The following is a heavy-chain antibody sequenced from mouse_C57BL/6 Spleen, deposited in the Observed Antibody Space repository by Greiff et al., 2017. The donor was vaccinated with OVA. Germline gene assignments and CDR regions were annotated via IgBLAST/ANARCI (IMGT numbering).Heavy chain of an antibody. V-gene: IGHV1-54*01. CDR1: GYAFTNYL. Sequence: VKLQESGAELVRPGTSVKVSCKASGYAFTNYLIEWVKQRPGQGLEWIGVINPGSGGTNYNEKFKGKATLTADKSSSTAYMQLSSLTSEDSAVYFCARNYGSSYDYWGQGTTLTVSS. CDR2: INPGSGGT. D-gene: IGHD1-1*01. J-gene: IGHJ2*01. CDR3: ARNYGSSYDY.